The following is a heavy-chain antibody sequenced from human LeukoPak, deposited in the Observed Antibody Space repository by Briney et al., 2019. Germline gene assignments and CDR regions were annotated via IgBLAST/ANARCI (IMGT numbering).Heavy chain of an antibody. D-gene: IGHD1-7*01. CDR1: GGSFSGYY. J-gene: IGHJ5*02. Sequence: PSETLSHTCAIYGGSFSGYYWSWIRQPPGKGLQWIGEINHSGSTNYNPSLKSRVTISVDTSKNQFSLKLSSVTAADTAVYYCARSNYGNFDPWGQGTLVTVSS. CDR3: ARSNYGNFDP. V-gene: IGHV4-34*01. CDR2: INHSGST.